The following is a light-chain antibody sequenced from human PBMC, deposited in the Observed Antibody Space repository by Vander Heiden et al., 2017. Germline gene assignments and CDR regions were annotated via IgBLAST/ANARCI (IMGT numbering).Light chain of an antibody. CDR2: DAS. Sequence: DIQMTQSPSSLSASVGDRVTITCQASQDISNYLNCYQQKPGKAPKLLIYDASNLETGVPSRFSGSGSGTDFTFTISSLQPEDIATYYCQQYDTLPLTFGGGTKVEIK. CDR3: QQYDTLPLT. V-gene: IGKV1-33*01. CDR1: QDISNY. J-gene: IGKJ4*01.